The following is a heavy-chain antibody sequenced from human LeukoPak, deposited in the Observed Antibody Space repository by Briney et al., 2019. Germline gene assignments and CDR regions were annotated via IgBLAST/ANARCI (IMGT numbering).Heavy chain of an antibody. Sequence: GGSLRLSCAASGFTFSSYGMHWVRQAPGKGLEWVAFIRYDGSNKYYADSVKGRFTISRDNSKNTLYLQMNSLRAEDTAVYYCAKVPHGYYYYYYMDVWGKGTTVTISS. CDR2: IRYDGSNK. CDR3: AKVPHGYYYYYYMDV. J-gene: IGHJ6*03. V-gene: IGHV3-30*02. CDR1: GFTFSSYG.